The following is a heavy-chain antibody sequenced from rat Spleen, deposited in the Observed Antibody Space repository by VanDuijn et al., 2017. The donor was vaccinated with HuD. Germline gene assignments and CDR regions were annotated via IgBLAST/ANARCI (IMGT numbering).Heavy chain of an antibody. V-gene: IGHV5S10*01. CDR2: IIYDGTRT. CDR3: TTDTFYDGTYYPGGFDY. D-gene: IGHD1-12*02. CDR1: GLSFSNYN. Sequence: EVQLVESGGGLVQPGRSMKLSCAASGLSFSNYNMAWVRQAPKKGLEWVATIIYDGTRTFYRDSVKGRFTISRDNAKSTLYLQLDSLRSEDTATYYCTTDTFYDGTYYPGGFDYWGQGVMVTVSS. J-gene: IGHJ2*01.